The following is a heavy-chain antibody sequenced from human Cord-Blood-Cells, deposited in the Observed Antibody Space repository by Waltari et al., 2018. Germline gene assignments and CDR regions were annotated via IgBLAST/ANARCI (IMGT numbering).Heavy chain of an antibody. J-gene: IGHJ4*02. CDR2: ISPIFGTA. CDR1: GGTFSSYA. D-gene: IGHD6-6*01. CDR3: AGDGGASSSYYFDY. V-gene: IGHV1-69*01. Sequence: QVQLVQSGAEVKKPGSSVKVSCKASGGTFSSYAISWVRQAPGQGLEWMGGISPIFGTANYAQKCQGRVTITADESTSTAYMELSSLRSEDTAVYYCAGDGGASSSYYFDYWGQGTLVTVSS.